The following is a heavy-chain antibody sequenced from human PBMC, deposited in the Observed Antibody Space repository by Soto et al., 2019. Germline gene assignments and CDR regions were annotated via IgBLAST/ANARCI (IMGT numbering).Heavy chain of an antibody. Sequence: GGSLRLSCAASGFTFSDYYMSWIRQAPGKGLEWLSYISSSGDTIYYADSVKGRFTLSRDDAKNSVYLQMNSLRTDDTAVYYCASGSSPFTYWGQGTLVTVSS. CDR3: ASGSSPFTY. V-gene: IGHV3-11*01. D-gene: IGHD6-6*01. J-gene: IGHJ4*02. CDR1: GFTFSDYY. CDR2: ISSSGDTI.